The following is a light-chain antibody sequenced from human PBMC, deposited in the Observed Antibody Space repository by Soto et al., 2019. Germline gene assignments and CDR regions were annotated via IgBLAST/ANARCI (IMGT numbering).Light chain of an antibody. CDR1: SSDVGGYNY. Sequence: QSALTQPASVSGSPGQSITISCTGTSSDVGGYNYVSWYQQHPGKAPKLMIYEVSNRPSGVSNRFSGSKSDNTASLTISGLQAEDEADYYCSSYTSSSIVFGTGTKLTVL. CDR3: SSYTSSSIV. CDR2: EVS. V-gene: IGLV2-14*01. J-gene: IGLJ1*01.